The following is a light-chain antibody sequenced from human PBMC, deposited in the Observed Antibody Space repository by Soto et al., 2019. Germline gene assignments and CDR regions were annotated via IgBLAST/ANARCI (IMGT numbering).Light chain of an antibody. CDR3: ISYTIRSSFYV. CDR1: RSDIGGFNY. Sequence: QSALTQPASASGSPGQSITISCTGSRSDIGGFNYVSWYQQHPGKAPKVLIYEVTARPSGVSNRFSGSKSGNTASLTISGLQTDDEADYFCISYTIRSSFYVFGTGTKVTVL. V-gene: IGLV2-14*01. J-gene: IGLJ1*01. CDR2: EVT.